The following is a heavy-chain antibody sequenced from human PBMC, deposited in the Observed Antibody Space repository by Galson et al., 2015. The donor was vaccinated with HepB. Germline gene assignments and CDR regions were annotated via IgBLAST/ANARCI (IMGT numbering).Heavy chain of an antibody. CDR3: ARWFEVRGPMDV. J-gene: IGHJ6*02. V-gene: IGHV3-74*01. CDR2: INSDGSST. D-gene: IGHD3-10*01. Sequence: SLRLSCAASGFSFRSYWMHWVSRINSDGSSTNYADSVKGRFTISRDNAKNTLYLQMTSLRAEDTAVYYCARWFEVRGPMDVWGQGTTVTVSS. CDR1: GFSFRSYW.